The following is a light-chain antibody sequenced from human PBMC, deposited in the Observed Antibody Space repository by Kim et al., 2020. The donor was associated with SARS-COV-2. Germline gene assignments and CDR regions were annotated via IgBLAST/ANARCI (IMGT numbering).Light chain of an antibody. V-gene: IGKV1-5*03. CDR3: QHHKDFPFT. Sequence: SASIGSSVTVTCRASQSIDSWLAWYQQKPGRAPKRLIYKASNLESGVPSRFSGSGSGTEFTLTISSLQPDDFATYYCQHHKDFPFTFGQGTKLEI. J-gene: IGKJ2*01. CDR1: QSIDSW. CDR2: KAS.